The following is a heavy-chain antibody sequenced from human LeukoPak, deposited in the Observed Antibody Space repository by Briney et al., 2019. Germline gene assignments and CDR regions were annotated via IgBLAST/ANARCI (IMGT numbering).Heavy chain of an antibody. J-gene: IGHJ4*02. D-gene: IGHD6-6*01. V-gene: IGHV1-24*01. CDR3: ATGMSIAAHSFDY. CDR2: FDPEDGET. CDR1: GYTLTELS. Sequence: AAVKVSCKVSGYTLTELSMHWVRQAPGKGLEWMGGFDPEDGETIYAQKFQGRVTMTEDTSTDTAYMELSSLRSEDTAVYYCATGMSIAAHSFDYWGQGTLVTVSS.